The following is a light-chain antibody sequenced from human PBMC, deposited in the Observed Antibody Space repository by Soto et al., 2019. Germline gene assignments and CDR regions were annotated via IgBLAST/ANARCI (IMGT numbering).Light chain of an antibody. V-gene: IGLV3-1*01. CDR2: QDT. Sequence: SYELTQPPSVSVSPGQPASITCSGDKLGDKYVCWYQQKPGQSPVLVIYQDTKRPSGIPERFSGSNSGNTATLTISGTQAMDEADYYCQAWDSSTYYVFGTGTKLTVL. CDR3: QAWDSSTYYV. J-gene: IGLJ1*01. CDR1: KLGDKY.